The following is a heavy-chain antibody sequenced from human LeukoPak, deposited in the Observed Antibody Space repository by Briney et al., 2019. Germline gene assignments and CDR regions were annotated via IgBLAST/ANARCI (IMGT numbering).Heavy chain of an antibody. V-gene: IGHV4-4*02. CDR2: IFHSGST. Sequence: GSLRLSCAASGFTFSSYWMSWVRQPPGKGLEWIGEIFHSGSTNYNPSLKSRVTISVDKSKNQFSLKLNSVTAADTAVYYCARMGYDCSSTSCYGGKEYHFDYWGQGTLVTVSS. J-gene: IGHJ4*02. D-gene: IGHD2-2*01. CDR3: ARMGYDCSSTSCYGGKEYHFDY. CDR1: GFTFSSYW.